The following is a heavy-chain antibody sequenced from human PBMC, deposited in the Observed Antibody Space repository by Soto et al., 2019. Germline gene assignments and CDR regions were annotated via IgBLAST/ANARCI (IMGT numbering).Heavy chain of an antibody. J-gene: IGHJ4*02. V-gene: IGHV1-46*01. D-gene: IGHD3-16*01. Sequence: ASVKVSFKASGYTFTSYYMHWVRQAPGQGLEWMGIINPSGGSTSYAQKFQGRVTMTRDTSTSTVYMELSSLRSEDTAVYYCARVVYDYVWGSRTNFYFDYWGQGTLVSVSS. CDR1: GYTFTSYY. CDR3: ARVVYDYVWGSRTNFYFDY. CDR2: INPSGGST.